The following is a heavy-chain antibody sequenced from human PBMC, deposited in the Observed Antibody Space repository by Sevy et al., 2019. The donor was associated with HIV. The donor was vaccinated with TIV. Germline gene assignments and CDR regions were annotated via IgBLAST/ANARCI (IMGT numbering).Heavy chain of an antibody. CDR2: INWNGGTK. CDR1: GFILENYG. Sequence: GGSLRLSCAVSGFILENYGMSWVRQAPGKGLEWVTGINWNGGTKNYVDSVKGRFTISRDNAKNSLNLQMDSLRVEDTAVYYCARNTGFAYGDNWFDPWGQGSLVTVSS. CDR3: ARNTGFAYGDNWFDP. J-gene: IGHJ5*02. V-gene: IGHV3-20*04. D-gene: IGHD5-12*01.